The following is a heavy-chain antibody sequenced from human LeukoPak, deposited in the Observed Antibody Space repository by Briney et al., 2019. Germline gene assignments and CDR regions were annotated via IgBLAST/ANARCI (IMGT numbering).Heavy chain of an antibody. V-gene: IGHV3-7*01. CDR1: GFTFSSHW. D-gene: IGHD5-18*01. CDR3: ARGLSGVTGYTYGRGIYY. Sequence: GGSLRLSCAASGFTFSSHWMSWVRQAPGKGLEWVANIKKDGSEKYYVDSVKGRFTISRDNAKTSLYLQMNSLRAEDTAVYYCARGLSGVTGYTYGRGIYYWGQGTLVTVSS. J-gene: IGHJ4*02. CDR2: IKKDGSEK.